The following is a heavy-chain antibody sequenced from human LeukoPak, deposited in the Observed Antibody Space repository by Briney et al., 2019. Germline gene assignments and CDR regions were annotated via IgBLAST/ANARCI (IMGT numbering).Heavy chain of an antibody. Sequence: GASVNVSCKASGYTFTAYYVHWVRQAPGQGLEWLGWINTNSGDTNNAQRFQGRVTMARDASISTVYMGLTRLISDDTAVYYCARVQGYDDDSFVGFSSPDDAFAIWGQGTLVTVSS. CDR3: ARVQGYDDDSFVGFSSPDDAFAI. V-gene: IGHV1-2*02. CDR1: GYTFTAYY. D-gene: IGHD3-3*01. CDR2: INTNSGDT. J-gene: IGHJ3*02.